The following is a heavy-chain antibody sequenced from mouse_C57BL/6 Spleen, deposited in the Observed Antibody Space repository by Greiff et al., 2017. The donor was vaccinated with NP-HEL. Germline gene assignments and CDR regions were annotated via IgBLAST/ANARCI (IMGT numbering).Heavy chain of an antibody. CDR2: IDPANGNT. Sequence: VQLKQSVAELVRPGASVKLSCTASGFNIKNTYMHWVKQRPEQGLEWIGRIDPANGNTKYAPKFQGKATITADTSSNTAYLQLSSLTSEDTAIYYCAANYYYGSSYDAMDYWGQGTSVTVSS. D-gene: IGHD1-1*01. J-gene: IGHJ4*01. CDR3: AANYYYGSSYDAMDY. CDR1: GFNIKNTY. V-gene: IGHV14-3*01.